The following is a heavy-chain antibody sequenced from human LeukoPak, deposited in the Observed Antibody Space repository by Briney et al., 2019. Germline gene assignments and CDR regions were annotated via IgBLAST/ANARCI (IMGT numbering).Heavy chain of an antibody. V-gene: IGHV3-23*01. J-gene: IGHJ4*02. CDR1: GFTFSSYA. Sequence: GGSLRLPCAASGFTFSSYAMSWVRQAPGKGLEWVSVISSSGGSIDYAESVKGRFTISRDNSKNTLYLQMNSLRAEDTAVYYCAKDYGAASSHHDYWGQGTLVTVSS. CDR2: ISSSGGSI. CDR3: AKDYGAASSHHDY. D-gene: IGHD6-13*01.